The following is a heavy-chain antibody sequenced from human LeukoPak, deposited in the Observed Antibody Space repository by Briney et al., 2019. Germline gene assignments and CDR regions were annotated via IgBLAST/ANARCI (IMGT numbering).Heavy chain of an antibody. Sequence: PGGSLRLSCAASGFTFSSYSMNWVRQAPGKGLEWVSSISSSSSYIYYADSVKGRFTISRDNAKNSLYLQMNSLRAEDTAVYYCARDGEYYDSRGYYSYWGQGTLVTVSS. CDR2: ISSSSSYI. D-gene: IGHD3-22*01. J-gene: IGHJ4*02. V-gene: IGHV3-21*01. CDR3: ARDGEYYDSRGYYSY. CDR1: GFTFSSYS.